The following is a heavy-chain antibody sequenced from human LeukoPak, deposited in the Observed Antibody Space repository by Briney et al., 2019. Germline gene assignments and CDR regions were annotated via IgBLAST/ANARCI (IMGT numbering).Heavy chain of an antibody. J-gene: IGHJ4*02. CDR2: MSYDGSHK. CDR1: GFPFISYT. Sequence: GGSLRLSCVASGFPFISYTMRWVRQAPGKGLEWVAVMSYDGSHKFHADSVKGRFTISRDNSKNTVYLQVNSLRAEDTAIYYCARDVGGYAFDYWGQGTLVTVSS. CDR3: ARDVGGYAFDY. V-gene: IGHV3-30*04. D-gene: IGHD5-12*01.